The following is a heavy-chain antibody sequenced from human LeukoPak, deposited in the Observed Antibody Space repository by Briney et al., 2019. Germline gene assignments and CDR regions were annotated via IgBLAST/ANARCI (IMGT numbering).Heavy chain of an antibody. V-gene: IGHV3-33*01. CDR2: IWYDGSYK. D-gene: IGHD3-9*01. Sequence: PGGSLRLSCAASGFTFSSYGIHWVRQAPGKGLEWVAVIWYDGSYKYYADSVKGRFTISRDNSKNTLYLQMNSLRDEDTAVYSCARAHTIFWEFDAFDIWGRGTKVTVSS. J-gene: IGHJ3*02. CDR1: GFTFSSYG. CDR3: ARAHTIFWEFDAFDI.